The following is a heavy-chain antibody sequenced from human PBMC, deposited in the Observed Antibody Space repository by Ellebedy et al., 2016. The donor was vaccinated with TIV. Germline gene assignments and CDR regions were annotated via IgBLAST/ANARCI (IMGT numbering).Heavy chain of an antibody. J-gene: IGHJ1*01. D-gene: IGHD6-19*01. CDR1: GFTFSSYS. V-gene: IGHV3-48*02. CDR2: ISSSSSTI. Sequence: PGGSLRLSCPASGFTFSSYSMNWVRQAPGKGLEWVSYISSSSSTIYYADSVKGRFTISRDNAKNSLYLQMNSLRDEDTAVYYCARVTAVADPRYFQHWGQGTLVTVSS. CDR3: ARVTAVADPRYFQH.